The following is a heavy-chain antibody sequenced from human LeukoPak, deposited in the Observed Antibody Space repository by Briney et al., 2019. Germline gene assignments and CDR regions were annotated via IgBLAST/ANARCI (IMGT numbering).Heavy chain of an antibody. Sequence: GGSLRLSCAASGFTFSSYEMNWVRQAPGKGLVWVSRINSDASTTSYADSVKGRFTISRDNAKNTLYLQMNSLRVEDTAVYYCARGRGIAAATNPNDYWGQGTLVSVSS. J-gene: IGHJ4*02. D-gene: IGHD1-26*01. V-gene: IGHV3-74*01. CDR3: ARGRGIAAATNPNDY. CDR1: GFTFSSYE. CDR2: INSDASTT.